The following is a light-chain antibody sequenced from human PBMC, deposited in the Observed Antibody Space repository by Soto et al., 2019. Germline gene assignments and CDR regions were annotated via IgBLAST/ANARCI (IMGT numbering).Light chain of an antibody. CDR3: CSYAGSSTYV. CDR1: SSNIGAGYD. J-gene: IGLJ1*01. Sequence: QSVLTQPPSVSGAPGQRVTISCTGSSSNIGAGYDVHWYQQLPGTAPKLLIFRNNNRPSGVPDRFSGSKSGTSASLAITGLQAEDEADYYCCSYAGSSTYVFGTGTKVTVL. CDR2: RNN. V-gene: IGLV1-40*01.